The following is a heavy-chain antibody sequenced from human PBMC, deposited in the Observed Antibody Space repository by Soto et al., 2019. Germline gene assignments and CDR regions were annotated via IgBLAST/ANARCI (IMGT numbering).Heavy chain of an antibody. CDR2: IWYDGSNE. J-gene: IGHJ4*02. D-gene: IGHD6-19*01. V-gene: IGHV3-33*01. CDR3: ARDRRGSGWYDYFDY. Sequence: ESGGGVVQPGRSLRLSCAASGFTFRSYGMHWVRQAPGKGLEWVAVIWYDGSNENYADSVQGRFTISRDNSKNTLYLQMNSLRAEDTALYYCARDRRGSGWYDYFDYWGQGTLVTVSS. CDR1: GFTFRSYG.